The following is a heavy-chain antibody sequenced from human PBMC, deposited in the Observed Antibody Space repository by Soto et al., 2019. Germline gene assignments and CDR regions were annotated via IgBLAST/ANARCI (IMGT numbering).Heavy chain of an antibody. CDR2: INHSGST. Sequence: ASETLSLTCAVYGGSFSGYYWSWIRQPPGKGLEWIGEINHSGSTNYNPSLKSRVTISVDTSKNQFSLKLSSVTAADTAVYYCARRKGCCSSTSCLNYYYYYYMDVWGKGTTVTVSS. D-gene: IGHD2-2*01. CDR1: GGSFSGYY. CDR3: ARRKGCCSSTSCLNYYYYYYMDV. V-gene: IGHV4-34*01. J-gene: IGHJ6*03.